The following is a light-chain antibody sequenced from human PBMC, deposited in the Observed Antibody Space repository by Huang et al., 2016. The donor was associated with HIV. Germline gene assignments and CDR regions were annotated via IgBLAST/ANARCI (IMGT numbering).Light chain of an antibody. CDR2: DAS. J-gene: IGKJ2*01. V-gene: IGKV3D-20*01. Sequence: EIVLTQSPATLSLSPGERATLSCGASQSITNYNLAWYQQKLGLAPRLLIYDASSRASGIPPRFSGSGSGTDFTLTITRLEPEDVGIYYCQHYGSSPYTFGQGTKVEIK. CDR1: QSITNYN. CDR3: QHYGSSPYT.